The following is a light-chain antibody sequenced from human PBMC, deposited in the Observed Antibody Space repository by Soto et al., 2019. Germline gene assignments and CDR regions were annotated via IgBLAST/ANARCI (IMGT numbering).Light chain of an antibody. CDR2: AAS. V-gene: IGKV3-20*01. CDR3: QQYGSSPPYT. CDR1: RSFASSY. Sequence: DIVLTQSPGTLSLSPGERATLSCRASRSFASSYLGWYQQKPGQAPRLLLYAASKRATGIPDRFSGSGSGTDFTLTINRLEPEDSAVYYCQQYGSSPPYTFGQGTKVEI. J-gene: IGKJ2*01.